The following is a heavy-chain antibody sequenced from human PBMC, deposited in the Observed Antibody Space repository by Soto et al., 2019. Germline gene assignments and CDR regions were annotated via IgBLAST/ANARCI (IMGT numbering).Heavy chain of an antibody. Sequence: QVQLQESGPGLEKPSQTLSLTCTVSGDSISSGDNYWRWIRQPPGKGLEWIGYIYYSGTTYYNPSLKSRVTISVDTAKNKVSLRPTSVTAADPAVDYCARAHYLAPLDSWGQGTLVTVSS. CDR3: ARAHYLAPLDS. CDR2: IYYSGTT. CDR1: GDSISSGDNY. D-gene: IGHD3-10*01. V-gene: IGHV4-30-4*01. J-gene: IGHJ4*02.